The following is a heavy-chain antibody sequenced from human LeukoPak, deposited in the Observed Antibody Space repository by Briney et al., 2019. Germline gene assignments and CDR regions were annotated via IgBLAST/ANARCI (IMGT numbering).Heavy chain of an antibody. CDR1: GYTFTSYD. CDR3: ARTYCSGGSCYSPGWFDP. D-gene: IGHD2-15*01. Sequence: ASVKVSCKASGYTFTSYDINWVRQATGQGLEWMGWMNPNSGNTGYAQKFQGRVTMTRNTSISTAYMELSSLRSEDTAVYYCARTYCSGGSCYSPGWFDPWGQGTLVTVSS. V-gene: IGHV1-8*01. J-gene: IGHJ5*02. CDR2: MNPNSGNT.